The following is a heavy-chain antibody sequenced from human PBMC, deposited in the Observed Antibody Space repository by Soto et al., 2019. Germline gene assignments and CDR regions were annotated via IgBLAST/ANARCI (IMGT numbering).Heavy chain of an antibody. CDR1: GGSFSGYY. Sequence: QVQLQQWGAGLLKPSETLSLTCAVYGGSFSGYYWSWIRQPPGKGLEWIGKINHSGSSNYKPSLKSRVTISVDTSKNLFSLKLSSVTAADTAVYYCARGARIAARAGEDYWGQGTLVTVSS. CDR3: ARGARIAARAGEDY. D-gene: IGHD6-6*01. J-gene: IGHJ4*02. CDR2: INHSGSS. V-gene: IGHV4-34*01.